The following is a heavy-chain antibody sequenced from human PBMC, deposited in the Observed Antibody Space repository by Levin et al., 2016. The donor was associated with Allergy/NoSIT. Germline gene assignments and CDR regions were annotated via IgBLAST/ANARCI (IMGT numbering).Heavy chain of an antibody. J-gene: IGHJ3*02. CDR2: TYYRSKWYN. D-gene: IGHD2-2*02. V-gene: IGHV6-1*01. CDR3: ARLYCSSTSCYTGAFDI. Sequence: WIRQSPSRGLEWLGRTYYRSKWYNDYAVSVKSRITINPDTSENQFSLQLNSVTPEDTAVYYCARLYCSSTSCYTGAFDIWGQGTMVTVSS.